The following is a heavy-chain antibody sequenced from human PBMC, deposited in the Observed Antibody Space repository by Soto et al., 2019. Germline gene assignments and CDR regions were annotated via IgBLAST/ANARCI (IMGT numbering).Heavy chain of an antibody. V-gene: IGHV1-24*01. CDR2: XXPXXXKT. Sequence: XSVKVSCKVSGYTLTELSMHWVRQAPGEGXXXXXXXXPXXXKTXXAQXXXXXXXMXXXNXXXTPYMEMSSPRSEDTAVYYCARGRVDNFDYWGQGTLVTVSS. J-gene: IGHJ4*02. CDR1: GYTLTELS. CDR3: ARGRVDNFDY.